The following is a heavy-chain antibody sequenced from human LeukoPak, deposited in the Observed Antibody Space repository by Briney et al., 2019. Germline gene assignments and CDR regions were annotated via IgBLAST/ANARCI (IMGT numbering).Heavy chain of an antibody. D-gene: IGHD6-6*01. Sequence: GSSVKVSCKASGGTFSSYAISWVRQAPGQGLEWMGGIIPIFGTANYAQKFQGRVTITTDESTSTAYMELSSLRSEDTAVHYCARVEGRQLVPPYYYYMDVWGKGTTVTVSS. J-gene: IGHJ6*03. CDR1: GGTFSSYA. CDR2: IIPIFGTA. V-gene: IGHV1-69*05. CDR3: ARVEGRQLVPPYYYYMDV.